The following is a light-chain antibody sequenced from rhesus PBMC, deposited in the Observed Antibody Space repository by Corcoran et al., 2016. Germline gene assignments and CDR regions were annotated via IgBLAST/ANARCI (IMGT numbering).Light chain of an antibody. J-gene: IGKJ4*01. CDR2: AAS. CDR1: QGIRKY. V-gene: IGKV1-33*02. CDR3: QQHNSYPPLT. Sequence: DIQMTQSPSSLSASVGDTVTITCQASQGIRKYLAWYQQKQGKAPNLLIYAASTLQSGVPSRFSGSGTGTEVTLTISSLQPEDFATYYCQQHNSYPPLTFGGGTKVELK.